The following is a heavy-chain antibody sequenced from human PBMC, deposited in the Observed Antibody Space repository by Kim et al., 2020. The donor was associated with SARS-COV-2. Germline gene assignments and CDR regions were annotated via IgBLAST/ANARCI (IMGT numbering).Heavy chain of an antibody. V-gene: IGHV3-74*01. CDR3: ARFGSVRGRYYYGMDV. D-gene: IGHD3-10*01. J-gene: IGHJ6*02. Sequence: GGSLRLSCAVSGFTFSSSWMHWVRQAPGKGLVWVSRINSDGSSSIYADSVKGRFTISRDNAKNTLYLQMNSLRAEDTAVYYCARFGSVRGRYYYGMDVWGQGTTVTVSS. CDR2: INSDGSSS. CDR1: GFTFSSSW.